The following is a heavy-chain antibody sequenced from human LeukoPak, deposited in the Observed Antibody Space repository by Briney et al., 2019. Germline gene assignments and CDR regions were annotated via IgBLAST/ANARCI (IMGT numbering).Heavy chain of an antibody. CDR2: ISGGGPVT. D-gene: IGHD6-19*01. CDR1: GFTFSSYA. V-gene: IGHV3-23*01. Sequence: GGSLRLSCAASGFTFSSYAMSWGRQAPGKGLECVSAISGGGPVTYYTDSVKGRFTISRDNSKNTLYLEMNSLRAEDTAVYYCARRGSSGWYDYWGQGTLVTVSS. J-gene: IGHJ4*02. CDR3: ARRGSSGWYDY.